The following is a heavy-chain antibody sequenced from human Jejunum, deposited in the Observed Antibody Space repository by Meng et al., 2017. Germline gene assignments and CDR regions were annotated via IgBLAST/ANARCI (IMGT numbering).Heavy chain of an antibody. CDR3: ARAGSTHVGTAAVVTAINLDY. D-gene: IGHD2-21*02. J-gene: IGHJ4*02. Sequence: GESLKISCAASGFTFSDYYMSWIRQAPGKGLEWLSYISTSGGTIYYADSVKGRFTISRDNAKNSLYLQMNNLRADDTAMYYCARAGSTHVGTAAVVTAINLDYWGQGTLVTVSS. V-gene: IGHV3-11*04. CDR2: ISTSGGTI. CDR1: GFTFSDYY.